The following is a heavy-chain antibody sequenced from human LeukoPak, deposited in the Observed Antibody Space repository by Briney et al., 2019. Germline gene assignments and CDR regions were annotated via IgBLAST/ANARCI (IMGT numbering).Heavy chain of an antibody. CDR2: INHSGST. V-gene: IGHV4-34*01. Sequence: PSETLSLTCAVYGGSFSGYYWSWIRQPPGKGLEWIGEINHSGSTNYNPSLKSRVTMSIDTSKNHFSLKLSSVTAADTAVYCCARETNWTFDYWGQGTLVTVSS. J-gene: IGHJ4*02. D-gene: IGHD1-20*01. CDR3: ARETNWTFDY. CDR1: GGSFSGYY.